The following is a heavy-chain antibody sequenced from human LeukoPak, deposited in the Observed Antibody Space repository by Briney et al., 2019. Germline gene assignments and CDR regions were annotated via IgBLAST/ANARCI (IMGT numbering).Heavy chain of an antibody. D-gene: IGHD4-11*01. CDR3: ATGDPYDYSIPRNAFDI. CDR1: GYTFTSYG. Sequence: ASVKVSCKASGYTFTSYGISWVRQAPGQGLEWMGWISAYNGNTNYAQKLQGRVTMTEDTSTDTAYMELSSLRSEDTAVYYCATGDPYDYSIPRNAFDIWGQGTMVTVSS. J-gene: IGHJ3*02. V-gene: IGHV1-18*01. CDR2: ISAYNGNT.